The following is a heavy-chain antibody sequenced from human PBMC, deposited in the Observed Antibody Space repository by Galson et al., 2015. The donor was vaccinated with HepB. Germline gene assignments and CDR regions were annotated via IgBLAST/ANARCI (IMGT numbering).Heavy chain of an antibody. J-gene: IGHJ5*02. CDR3: ATRHWGGIAVAKSSWFDP. CDR1: GFTFSSYA. CDR2: ISGSGGST. V-gene: IGHV3-23*01. D-gene: IGHD6-19*01. Sequence: SLRLSCAASGFTFSSYAMSWVRQAPGKGLEWVSAISGSGGSTYYADSVKGRFTISRDNSKNTLYLQMNSLRAEDTAVYYCATRHWGGIAVAKSSWFDPWGQGTLVTVSS.